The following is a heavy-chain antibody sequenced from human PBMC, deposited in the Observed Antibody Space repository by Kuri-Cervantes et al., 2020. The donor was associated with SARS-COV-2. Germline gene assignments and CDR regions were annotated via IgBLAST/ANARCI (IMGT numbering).Heavy chain of an antibody. CDR2: IIPIFGTA. V-gene: IGHV1-69*13. J-gene: IGHJ6*02. Sequence: SVKVSCKASGGTFSSYAISWVRQAPGQGLEWMGGIIPIFGTANYAQKFQGRVTITADESTSTAYMVLSSLRSEDTAVYYCARGSDIVVVPAAFRGNYYYGMDVWGQGTTVTVSS. CDR1: GGTFSSYA. CDR3: ARGSDIVVVPAAFRGNYYYGMDV. D-gene: IGHD2-2*01.